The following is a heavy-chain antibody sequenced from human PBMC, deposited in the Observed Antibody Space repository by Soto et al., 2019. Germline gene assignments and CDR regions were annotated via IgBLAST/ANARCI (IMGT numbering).Heavy chain of an antibody. CDR2: IYWNDDK. D-gene: IGHD1-26*01. Sequence: SCPTLVNPTQTLTLTCTFSGFSLSTRAVGVGWIRQPPGKALEWLALIYWNDDKRYSPSLKNRLTITKDTSKNHVVLTMTNMDPVDTATYYCAHRHELGSFDIWGQGTKVTFSS. J-gene: IGHJ3*02. CDR3: AHRHELGSFDI. CDR1: GFSLSTRAVG. V-gene: IGHV2-5*01.